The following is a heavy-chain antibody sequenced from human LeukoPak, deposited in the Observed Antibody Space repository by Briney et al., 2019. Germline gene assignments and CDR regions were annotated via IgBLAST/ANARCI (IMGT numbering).Heavy chain of an antibody. Sequence: GGSLRLSCAASGFTFSSYSMNWVRQAPGKGLEWVSSISSSSSYIYYADSVKGRFTISRDNAKNSLYLQMHSLRAEDTAVYYCARGRGVLLWFGRGVGFDYCGQGSLVTVSS. CDR1: GFTFSSYS. J-gene: IGHJ4*02. V-gene: IGHV3-21*01. CDR3: ARGRGVLLWFGRGVGFDY. D-gene: IGHD3-10*01. CDR2: ISSSSSYI.